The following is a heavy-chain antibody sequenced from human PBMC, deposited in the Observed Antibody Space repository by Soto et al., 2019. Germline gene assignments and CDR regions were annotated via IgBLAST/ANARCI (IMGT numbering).Heavy chain of an antibody. CDR2: IFADGET. D-gene: IGHD1-7*01. V-gene: IGHV3-53*01. CDR1: GFTISSNY. Sequence: GGSLRLSCAAFGFTISSNYMSWIRQAPGKGLEWVSVIFADGETHYADSVRGRFTISRDLSNNTVHLEMNGLRAEDTALYYCTRDGPLRGGGTPWTHWGQGTMVTVSS. J-gene: IGHJ4*02. CDR3: TRDGPLRGGGTPWTH.